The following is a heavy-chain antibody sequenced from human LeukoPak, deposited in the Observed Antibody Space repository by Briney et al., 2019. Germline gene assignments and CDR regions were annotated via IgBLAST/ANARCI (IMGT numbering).Heavy chain of an antibody. V-gene: IGHV1-69*04. D-gene: IGHD3-22*01. J-gene: IGHJ3*02. CDR3: ASLSSTAIVVVNDAFDI. CDR1: GGTFSSYA. Sequence: SVKVSCKASGGTFSSYAISWVRQAPGQGLEWMGRIIPILGIANYAQKFQGRVTITADKSTSTAYMELSSLRSEDTAVYYCASLSSTAIVVVNDAFDIWGQGTMVTVFS. CDR2: IIPILGIA.